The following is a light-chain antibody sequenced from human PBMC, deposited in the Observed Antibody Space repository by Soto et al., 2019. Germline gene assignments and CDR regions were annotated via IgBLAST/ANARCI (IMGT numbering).Light chain of an antibody. V-gene: IGLV2-23*01. Sequence: QSALTQPGSVSGSPGQSITISCTGTSSDAGSYNLVSWYQQHPGKAPKLMIYEGSKRPSGASNRFSGSKSGNRASLTISGLQAEEEADHYCCTYAGSSTYVFGTGSKVIGL. J-gene: IGLJ1*01. CDR1: SSDAGSYNL. CDR2: EGS. CDR3: CTYAGSSTYV.